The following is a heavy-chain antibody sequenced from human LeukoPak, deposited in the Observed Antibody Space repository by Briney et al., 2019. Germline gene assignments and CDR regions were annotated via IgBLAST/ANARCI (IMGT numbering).Heavy chain of an antibody. CDR3: ARDKGISDIGGSKFDR. CDR2: IKEDGSEK. J-gene: IGHJ5*02. V-gene: IGHV3-7*03. CDR1: GFTFSAYW. Sequence: GGSLRLSCAASGFTFSAYWMSWVRQAPGKGLEWVAQIKEDGSEKYYVDSVRGRFTISRDNARNSLSLQMDSLGAEDTALYYCARDKGISDIGGSKFDRWGQGTLVTVSS. D-gene: IGHD4-23*01.